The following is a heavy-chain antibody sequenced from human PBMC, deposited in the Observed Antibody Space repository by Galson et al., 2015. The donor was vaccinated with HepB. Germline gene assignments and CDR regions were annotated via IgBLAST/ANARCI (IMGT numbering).Heavy chain of an antibody. J-gene: IGHJ4*02. Sequence: SVKVSCKAPRGTFSRYGISWVRQAPGQGLEWMGGIVHIFGTAHYAQRFQGRVTITADESTSTVFMELSNLRSEDTAVYFCARFAIKYYDLWSDYYDYWDQGTLVTVSS. CDR1: RGTFSRYG. CDR3: ARFAIKYYDLWSDYYDY. CDR2: IVHIFGTA. D-gene: IGHD3-3*01. V-gene: IGHV1-69*13.